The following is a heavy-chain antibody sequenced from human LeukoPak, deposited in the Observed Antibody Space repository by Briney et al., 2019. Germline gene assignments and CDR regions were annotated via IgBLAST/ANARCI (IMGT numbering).Heavy chain of an antibody. CDR1: GGSIGSYY. CDR3: ARDHPTWSGYSLRQNYYYYMDV. Sequence: SETLSLTCTVSGGSIGSYYWSWIRQPAGKGLEWIGRIYTSGSTNYNPSLKSRVTMSVDTSKNQFSLKLSSVTAADTAVYYCARDHPTWSGYSLRQNYYYYMDVWGKGTTVTVSS. D-gene: IGHD3-3*01. V-gene: IGHV4-4*07. CDR2: IYTSGST. J-gene: IGHJ6*03.